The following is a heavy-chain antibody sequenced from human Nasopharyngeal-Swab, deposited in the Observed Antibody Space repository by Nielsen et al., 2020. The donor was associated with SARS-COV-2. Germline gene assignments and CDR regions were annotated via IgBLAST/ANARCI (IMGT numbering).Heavy chain of an antibody. V-gene: IGHV1-24*01. Sequence: ASVKVSCKVSGYTLTVLPIHWVRQAPGKGLEWMGTVVPEEGEPIYAQNFQGRVTMTEDTSTYTAYLELSSLRSEDTAVYYCASEGSGVFGVVIYAFDIWGPGTLVTVSS. D-gene: IGHD3-3*01. J-gene: IGHJ3*02. CDR2: VVPEEGEP. CDR1: GYTLTVLP. CDR3: ASEGSGVFGVVIYAFDI.